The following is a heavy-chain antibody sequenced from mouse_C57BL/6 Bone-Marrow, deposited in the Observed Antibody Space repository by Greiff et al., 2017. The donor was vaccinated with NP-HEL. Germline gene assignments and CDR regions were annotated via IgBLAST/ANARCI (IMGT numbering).Heavy chain of an antibody. J-gene: IGHJ2*01. CDR1: GYTFTDYY. V-gene: IGHV1-19*01. Sequence: VQLQQSGPVLVKPGASVKMSCKASGYTFTDYYMNWVKQSHGKSLEWIGVINPYNGGTSYNQKFKGKATLTVDKSSSTAYMELNSLTSEYSAVYYCARGTGPYYFDYWGQGTTLTVSS. CDR3: ARGTGPYYFDY. CDR2: INPYNGGT. D-gene: IGHD3-3*01.